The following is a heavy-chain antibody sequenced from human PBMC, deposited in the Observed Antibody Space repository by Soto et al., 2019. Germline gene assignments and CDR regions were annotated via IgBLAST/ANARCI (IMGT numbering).Heavy chain of an antibody. CDR1: GGSISSYY. V-gene: IGHV4-59*01. J-gene: IGHJ6*02. Sequence: PSETLSLTCTVSGGSISSYYWSWIRQPPGKGLEWIGYIYYSGSTNYNPSLKSRVTISVDTSKNQFSLKLSSVTAADTAVYYCARESYYYDSSGRQIYYYGMDVWGQGTTVTVSS. CDR3: ARESYYYDSSGRQIYYYGMDV. D-gene: IGHD3-22*01. CDR2: IYYSGST.